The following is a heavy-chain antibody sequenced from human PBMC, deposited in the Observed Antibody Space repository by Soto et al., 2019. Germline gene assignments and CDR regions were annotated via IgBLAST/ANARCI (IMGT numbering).Heavy chain of an antibody. CDR1: GGTFSTHA. Sequence: QVLLVQSGAEVKKPGSSVKVSCKASGGTFSTHAISWVRQAPGQGLEWMGGLIPIFGTANYAQKFQGRVTITADKSTSTAYMEGRSLRSEDTAVYYWARGWETVGTSTPFAYWGQGTLVTVSS. CDR3: ARGWETVGTSTPFAY. J-gene: IGHJ4*02. V-gene: IGHV1-69*06. CDR2: LIPIFGTA. D-gene: IGHD2-15*01.